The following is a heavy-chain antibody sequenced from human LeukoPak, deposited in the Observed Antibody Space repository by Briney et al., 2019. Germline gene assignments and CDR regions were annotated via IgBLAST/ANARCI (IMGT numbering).Heavy chain of an antibody. D-gene: IGHD3-22*01. V-gene: IGHV4-31*03. CDR1: GGSISSGGYY. CDR3: AITRPSHYYDSSGYHI. CDR2: IYYSGST. Sequence: PSETLSLTCTVSGGSISSGGYYWSWIRQHPGKGLEWIGYIYYSGSTYYNPSLKSRVTISVDTSKNQFSLKLSSVTAADTAVYYCAITRPSHYYDSSGYHIWGQGTLVTVSP. J-gene: IGHJ4*02.